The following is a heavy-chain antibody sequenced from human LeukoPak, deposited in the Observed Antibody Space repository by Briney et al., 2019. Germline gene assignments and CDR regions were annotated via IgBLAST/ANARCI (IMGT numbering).Heavy chain of an antibody. CDR3: ARGRQQWLVLETFDY. J-gene: IGHJ4*02. Sequence: PGGSLRLSCAASGFTFSSYAMSWVRQAPGKGLEWVSYISSSGSTIYYADSVKGRFTISRDNAKNSLYLQMNSLRAEDTAVYYCARGRQQWLVLETFDYWGQGTLVTVSS. CDR2: ISSSGSTI. V-gene: IGHV3-48*03. D-gene: IGHD6-19*01. CDR1: GFTFSSYA.